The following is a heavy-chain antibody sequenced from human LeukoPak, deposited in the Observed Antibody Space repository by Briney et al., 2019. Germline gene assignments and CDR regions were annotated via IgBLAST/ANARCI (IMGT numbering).Heavy chain of an antibody. V-gene: IGHV1-2*02. CDR3: ARGGDDSGLYFAY. D-gene: IGHD3-22*01. CDR1: GYTFNGVY. J-gene: IGHJ4*02. CDR2: INPQSGAT. Sequence: GASVKVSCRASGYTFNGVYHHWVRQAPGQGLEWMAWINPQSGATNYAQKFRGRVTMTRDVSISTAYMEVTSLTFDDTAVYYCARGGDDSGLYFAYWGQGTLVTVSS.